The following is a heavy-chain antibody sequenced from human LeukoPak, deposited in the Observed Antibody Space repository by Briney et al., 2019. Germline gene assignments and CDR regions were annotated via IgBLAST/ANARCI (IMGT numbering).Heavy chain of an antibody. CDR1: ACTVDDYG. CDR3: ARVDRVDY. Sequence: GGSLRLSGAASACTVDDYGMSWVRQAPGKGLEWVCGINWDGGSTGYAVSVKGRFTHSREKDKNLLYVQMTSLRAEDTALYYCARVDRVDYWGQGTLVTVSS. V-gene: IGHV3-20*04. J-gene: IGHJ4*02. CDR2: INWDGGST. D-gene: IGHD2-2*03.